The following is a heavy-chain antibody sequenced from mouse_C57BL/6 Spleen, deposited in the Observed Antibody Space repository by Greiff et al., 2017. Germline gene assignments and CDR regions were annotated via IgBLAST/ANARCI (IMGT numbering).Heavy chain of an antibody. CDR3: ARETTVGLDY. Sequence: EVQLVESGPGMVKPSQSLSLTCTVTGYSITSGYDWHWIRHFPGNKLEWMGYISYSGSTNYNPSLKSRISTTHDTSKNHFFLKLNSVTTEDTATYYCARETTVGLDYWGQGTTLTVSS. CDR2: ISYSGST. D-gene: IGHD1-1*01. V-gene: IGHV3-1*01. CDR1: GYSITSGYD. J-gene: IGHJ2*01.